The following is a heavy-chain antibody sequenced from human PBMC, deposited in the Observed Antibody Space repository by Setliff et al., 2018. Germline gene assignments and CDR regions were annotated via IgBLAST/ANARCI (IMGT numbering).Heavy chain of an antibody. CDR2: TIPMFGTT. D-gene: IGHD3-10*01. Sequence: GASVKVSCKASGATFSSHGISWVRQAPGQGLEWMGGTIPMFGTTEYAQKFQGRLTIITDESTNTAFMQLSSLRSDDTAVYYCARPRSNYNRGAFSIWGQGTMVTVSS. V-gene: IGHV1-69*05. J-gene: IGHJ3*02. CDR1: GATFSSHG. CDR3: ARPRSNYNRGAFSI.